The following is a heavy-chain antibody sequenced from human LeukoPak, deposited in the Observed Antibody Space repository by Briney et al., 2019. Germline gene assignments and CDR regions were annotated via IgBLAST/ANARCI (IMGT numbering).Heavy chain of an antibody. D-gene: IGHD1-26*01. CDR2: IYPGDSDT. CDR3: ARPATSVGATSHFDY. CDR1: GYSLTSYW. V-gene: IGHV5-51*01. Sequence: GESLKISCKGSGYSLTSYWIGWVRQMPGKGLEWMGIIYPGDSDTRYSPSFQGQVTISADKSISTAYLQWSSLKASDTAMYYCARPATSVGATSHFDYWGQGTLVTVSS. J-gene: IGHJ4*02.